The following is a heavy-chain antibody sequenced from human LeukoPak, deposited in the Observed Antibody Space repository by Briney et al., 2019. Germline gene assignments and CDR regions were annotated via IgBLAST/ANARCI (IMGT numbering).Heavy chain of an antibody. J-gene: IGHJ4*02. Sequence: GGSLRLSCAASGFTFSSYAMSWVRQAPGKGLEWVSAISVSGGSTYYADSVKGRFTISRDNSKNTLYLQMNSLRAEDTAVYYCAKVWGSYRYTQSLDYWGQGTPVTVSS. CDR1: GFTFSSYA. CDR3: AKVWGSYRYTQSLDY. CDR2: ISVSGGST. D-gene: IGHD3-16*02. V-gene: IGHV3-23*01.